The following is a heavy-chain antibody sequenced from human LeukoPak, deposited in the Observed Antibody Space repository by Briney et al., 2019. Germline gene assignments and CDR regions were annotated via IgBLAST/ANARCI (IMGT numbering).Heavy chain of an antibody. Sequence: PGGSLRLSCAASGFTFSDCNMRWIRQAPGKGLEWVSSISRSGSTKYYADSVKGRFTISRDNAKNSLFLQMNSLRAEDTAVSYCARVLRYCSGGNCYSGGLGYMDVWGKGTTVTISS. J-gene: IGHJ6*03. V-gene: IGHV3-11*01. CDR2: ISRSGSTK. D-gene: IGHD2-15*01. CDR1: GFTFSDCN. CDR3: ARVLRYCSGGNCYSGGLGYMDV.